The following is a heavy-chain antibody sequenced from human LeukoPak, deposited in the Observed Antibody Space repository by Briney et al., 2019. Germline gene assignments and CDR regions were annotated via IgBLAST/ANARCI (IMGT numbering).Heavy chain of an antibody. J-gene: IGHJ4*02. CDR3: ARSSHTFYYDSSGYYY. CDR1: GFTVSSNY. CDR2: INHSGST. V-gene: IGHV4-34*01. D-gene: IGHD3-22*01. Sequence: GSLRLSCAASGFTVSSNYMSWVRQPPGKGLEWIGEINHSGSTNYNPSLKSRVTISVDTSKNQFSLKLSSVTAADTAVYYCARSSHTFYYDSSGYYYWGQGTLVSVSS.